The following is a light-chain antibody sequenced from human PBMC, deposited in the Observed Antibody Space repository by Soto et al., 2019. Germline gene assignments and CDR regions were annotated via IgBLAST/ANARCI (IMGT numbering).Light chain of an antibody. V-gene: IGKV3-20*01. CDR1: QSVSSSY. CDR3: QQYGRSPLIT. Sequence: EIVLTQSPGTLSLSPGERATLSCRASQSVSSSYLAWYQQKPGQAPRLLIYGASSRATGLPDRFSGSGSGTDFPLTISRLEPEDFAVYYCQQYGRSPLITFGQGTRLEIK. CDR2: GAS. J-gene: IGKJ5*01.